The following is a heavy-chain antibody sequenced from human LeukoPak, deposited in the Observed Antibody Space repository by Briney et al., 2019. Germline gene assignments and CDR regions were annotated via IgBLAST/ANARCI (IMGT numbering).Heavy chain of an antibody. CDR2: IKEDGSEK. Sequence: GGSLRLSCAASGFTFGEFWMAWVRQTPGKGLEWVADIKEDGSEKFYVDSVKGRFTISRDNSKNLLDLQMNRLRGEDTAVYYCARDRAGYIGRDAFDIWGQGTMVTVSS. CDR1: GFTFGEFW. D-gene: IGHD3-9*01. V-gene: IGHV3-7*03. J-gene: IGHJ3*02. CDR3: ARDRAGYIGRDAFDI.